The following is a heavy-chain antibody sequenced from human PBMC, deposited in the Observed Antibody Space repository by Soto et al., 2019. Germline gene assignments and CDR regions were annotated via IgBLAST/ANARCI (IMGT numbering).Heavy chain of an antibody. J-gene: IGHJ6*02. Sequence: GGSLRLSCAASGFTFSSYWMSWVRQAPGKGLEWVANIKQDGSEKYYVDSVKGRFTISRDNAKNSLYLQMNSLRAEDTAVYYCARGPSPRYNWNYYYYYGMDVWGQGTTVTVSS. CDR2: IKQDGSEK. V-gene: IGHV3-7*05. CDR1: GFTFSSYW. D-gene: IGHD1-20*01. CDR3: ARGPSPRYNWNYYYYYGMDV.